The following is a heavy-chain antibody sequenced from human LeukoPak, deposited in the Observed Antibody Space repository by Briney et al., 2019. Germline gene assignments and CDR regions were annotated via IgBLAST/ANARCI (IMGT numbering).Heavy chain of an antibody. CDR3: ARVRGSYYHYGMDV. J-gene: IGHJ6*02. D-gene: IGHD1-26*01. Sequence: ASVKVSCKASGYTLTYYDINWVRQATGQGLEWMGWMNPNSGDIGYAQKFQGRATMTRNTSISTVYMELSSLRSEDTAVYYCARVRGSYYHYGMDVWGQGTTVTVSS. CDR1: GYTLTYYD. CDR2: MNPNSGDI. V-gene: IGHV1-8*01.